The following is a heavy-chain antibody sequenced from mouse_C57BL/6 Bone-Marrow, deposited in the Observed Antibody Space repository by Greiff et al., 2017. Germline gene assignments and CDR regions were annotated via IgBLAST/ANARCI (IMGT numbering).Heavy chain of an antibody. CDR2: INPGSGGT. Sequence: QVQLQQSGAELVRPGTSVKVSCKASGYAFTNYLIAWVKQRPGQGLEWIGVINPGSGGTNYNEKFKGKATLTADKSSSTAYMQLSSLTSEDSAVYFCARSTGYYGSSPWFAYWGQGTLVTVSA. CDR3: ARSTGYYGSSPWFAY. D-gene: IGHD1-1*01. V-gene: IGHV1-54*01. J-gene: IGHJ3*01. CDR1: GYAFTNYL.